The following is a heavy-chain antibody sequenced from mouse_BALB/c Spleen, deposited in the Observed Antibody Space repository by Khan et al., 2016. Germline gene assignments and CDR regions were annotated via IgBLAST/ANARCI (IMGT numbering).Heavy chain of an antibody. D-gene: IGHD1-1*01. CDR3: AEDYYGSNWFAY. CDR1: GYTFTNYG. J-gene: IGHJ3*01. V-gene: IGHV9-3*02. Sequence: QIQLVQSGPELKKPGETVKISCKASGYTFTNYGMNWVKQAPGKGLKWMGWINTNTGEPTYAEEFKGRVAFSLETSASTAYLQINNLKNEDTATYFCAEDYYGSNWFAYWGQGTLVTVSA. CDR2: INTNTGEP.